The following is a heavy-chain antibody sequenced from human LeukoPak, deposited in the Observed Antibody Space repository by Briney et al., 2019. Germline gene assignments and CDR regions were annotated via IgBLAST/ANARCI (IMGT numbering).Heavy chain of an antibody. CDR1: GFTFSSYS. CDR3: AKDRREYGSGSYCYMDV. D-gene: IGHD3-10*01. J-gene: IGHJ6*03. V-gene: IGHV3-30*02. CDR2: IRYDGSNK. Sequence: QPGGSLRLSCAASGFTFSSYSMHWVRQAPGKGLEWVAFIRYDGSNKYYADSVKGRFTIPRDNSKNTLYLQMNSLRAEDTAVYYCAKDRREYGSGSYCYMDVWGKGTTVTISS.